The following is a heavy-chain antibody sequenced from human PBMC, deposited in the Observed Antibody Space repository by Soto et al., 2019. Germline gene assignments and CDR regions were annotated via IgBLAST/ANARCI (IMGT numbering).Heavy chain of an antibody. V-gene: IGHV3-23*01. J-gene: IGHJ5*02. Sequence: EVQLLESGGGLVLPGGSLRLSCAASGFTFSSYAMSWVRQAPGKGLEWVSAISGSGGSTYYADSVKGRFTISRDNSKNTLYLQMNSLRADDTAVYYCAKGPYYDILTGYYSRWFDPWGQGTLVTVSS. CDR1: GFTFSSYA. CDR2: ISGSGGST. CDR3: AKGPYYDILTGYYSRWFDP. D-gene: IGHD3-9*01.